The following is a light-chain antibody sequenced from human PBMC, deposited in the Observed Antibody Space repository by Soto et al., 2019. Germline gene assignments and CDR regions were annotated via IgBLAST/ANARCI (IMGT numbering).Light chain of an antibody. CDR1: QSVSSSN. Sequence: DIVLTQSPDTLSLSPGERATLSCRASQSVSSSNFAWYQQKPAQAPRLLIYGASRRAPGIPERFSGSGSGTDFTLTISRLEPEDFAVYYCQQRSNWITFGQGTRLEIK. V-gene: IGKV3D-20*02. CDR3: QQRSNWIT. J-gene: IGKJ5*01. CDR2: GAS.